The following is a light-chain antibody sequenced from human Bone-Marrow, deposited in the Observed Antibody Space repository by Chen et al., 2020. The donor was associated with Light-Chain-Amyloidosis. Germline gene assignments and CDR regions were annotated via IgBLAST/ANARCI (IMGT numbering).Light chain of an antibody. J-gene: IGLJ3*02. CDR2: RTN. CDR1: SGSVSTYYY. Sequence: QTVVTQEPSFSVSPGGTVTLTCGLSSGSVSTYYYPAWYQQTPDQAPRTLIYRTNTRSSGVPDRFSSSILGNKAALTITGAQADDESVYYCVIYVGSGIWVFGGVTKLTVL. V-gene: IGLV8-61*01. CDR3: VIYVGSGIWV.